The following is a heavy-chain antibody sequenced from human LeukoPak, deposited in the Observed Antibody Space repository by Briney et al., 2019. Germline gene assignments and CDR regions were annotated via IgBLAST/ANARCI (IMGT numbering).Heavy chain of an antibody. D-gene: IGHD6-19*01. V-gene: IGHV3-23*01. J-gene: IGHJ4*02. Sequence: PGGSLRLSCAASGFTFSSYAMSWVRQPSGKGLEWVSAISGSGGSEYYADSVKGRFTISRDNSKNTLYLQMNSLRAEDTAVYYCAKDLSQWLEYYFDYWGQGILVTVSS. CDR3: AKDLSQWLEYYFDY. CDR2: ISGSGGSE. CDR1: GFTFSSYA.